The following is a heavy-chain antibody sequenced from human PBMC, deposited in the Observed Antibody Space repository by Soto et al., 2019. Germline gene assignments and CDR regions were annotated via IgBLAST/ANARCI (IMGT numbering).Heavy chain of an antibody. V-gene: IGHV3-23*01. CDR3: AGGDRVARFDY. J-gene: IGHJ4*02. CDR1: GFTFSSYA. D-gene: IGHD5-12*01. Sequence: EVQLLESGGGLVQPGGSLRLSCAASGFTFSSYAMSWVRQAPGKGLEWVSAISGSGGSTYYADSVKGRFTISSDNSKNSVYLQMNSLRAEDTAVYYCAGGDRVARFDYWGQGTLVTVSS. CDR2: ISGSGGST.